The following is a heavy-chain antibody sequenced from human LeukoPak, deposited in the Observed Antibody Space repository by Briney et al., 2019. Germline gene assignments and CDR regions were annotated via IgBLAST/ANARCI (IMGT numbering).Heavy chain of an antibody. CDR2: IYYSGST. D-gene: IGHD2-8*01. CDR3: ARDQILNGMDV. V-gene: IGHV4-59*01. CDR1: GGSISSYY. J-gene: IGHJ6*02. Sequence: GTVSLTCTVSGGSISSYYWSWIRQPPGKGLEWIGYIYYSGSTNYNPSLKSRVTISVDTSKNQFSLKLSSVTAADTAVYYCARDQILNGMDVWGQGTAATVSS.